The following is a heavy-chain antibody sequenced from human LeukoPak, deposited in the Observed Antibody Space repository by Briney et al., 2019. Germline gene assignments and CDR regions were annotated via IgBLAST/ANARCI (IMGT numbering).Heavy chain of an antibody. CDR2: INPSGGST. V-gene: IGHV1-46*01. D-gene: IGHD4-17*01. CDR1: GYTFTSYG. CDR3: ARGYPFTTGGDY. J-gene: IGHJ4*02. Sequence: ASVKVSCKASGYTFTSYGISWVRQAPGQGLEWMGIINPSGGSTSYAQKFQGRVTMTRDTSTSTVYMELSSLRSEDTAVYYCARGYPFTTGGDYWGQGTLVTVSS.